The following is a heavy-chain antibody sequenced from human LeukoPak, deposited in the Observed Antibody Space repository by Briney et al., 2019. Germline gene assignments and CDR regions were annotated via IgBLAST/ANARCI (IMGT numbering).Heavy chain of an antibody. V-gene: IGHV3-23*01. CDR3: TKVVVSGSGDYFYS. CDR2: ISGSGETI. J-gene: IGHJ4*02. Sequence: GGSLRLSCAASGFQFRSSAMAWVRLTPGKGLEWVSSISGSGETIHIADSVKGRFVISRDNSKNTLTLLMNRLGAGDTAVYYCTKVVVSGSGDYFYSWGQGTLVTVSS. CDR1: GFQFRSSA. D-gene: IGHD2-15*01.